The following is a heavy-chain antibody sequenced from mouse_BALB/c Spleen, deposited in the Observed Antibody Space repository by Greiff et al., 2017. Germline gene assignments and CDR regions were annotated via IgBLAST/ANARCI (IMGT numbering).Heavy chain of an antibody. CDR1: GFTFSSYG. CDR3: ARRDYDVAMDY. CDR2: ISSGGSYT. D-gene: IGHD2-4*01. V-gene: IGHV5-6*02. J-gene: IGHJ4*01. Sequence: EVKLMESGGDLVKPGGSLKLSCAASGFTFSSYGMSWVRQTPDKRLEWVATISSGGSYTYYPDSVKGRFTISRDNAKNTLYLQMSSLKSEDTAMYYCARRDYDVAMDYWGQGTSVTVSS.